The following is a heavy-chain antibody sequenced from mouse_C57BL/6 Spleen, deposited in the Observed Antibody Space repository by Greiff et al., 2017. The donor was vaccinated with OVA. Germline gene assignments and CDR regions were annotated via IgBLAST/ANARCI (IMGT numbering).Heavy chain of an antibody. CDR3: ARDPNYYGSSSYAMDY. V-gene: IGHV1-61*01. J-gene: IGHJ4*01. CDR2: IYPSDSET. D-gene: IGHD1-1*01. Sequence: VKLQQPGAELVRPGSSVKLSCKASGYTFTSYWMDWVKQRPGQGLEWIGNIYPSDSETHYNQKFKDKATLTVDKSSSTAYMQLSSLTSEDSAVYYCARDPNYYGSSSYAMDYWGQGTSVTVSS. CDR1: GYTFTSYW.